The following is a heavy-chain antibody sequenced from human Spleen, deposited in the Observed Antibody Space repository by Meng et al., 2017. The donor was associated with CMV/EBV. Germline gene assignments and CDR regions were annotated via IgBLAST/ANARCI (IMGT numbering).Heavy chain of an antibody. J-gene: IGHJ3*02. CDR3: ARGRRVGHDAFDI. V-gene: IGHV3-21*01. D-gene: IGHD1-26*01. CDR2: ISSSSSYI. Sequence: GGFLRLSCAASGFTFSSYSMNWVRQAPGKGLEWVSSISSSSSYIYYADSVKGGFTISRDNAKNSLYLQMNSLRAEDTAVYYCARGRRVGHDAFDIWGQGTMVTVSS. CDR1: GFTFSSYS.